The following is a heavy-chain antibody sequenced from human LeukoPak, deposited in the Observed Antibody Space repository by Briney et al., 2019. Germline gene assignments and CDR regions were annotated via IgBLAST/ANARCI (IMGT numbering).Heavy chain of an antibody. CDR1: GITFRNYW. CDR3: ATEPEIGYAFDI. Sequence: PGGPLRLSCVASGITFRNYWMSWVRQAPGKGLEWVANINPDGSTENYVPSVKGRFTLSRDNARNSLSLQMNSLRAEDTAVYYCATEPEIGYAFDIWGRGTRVTVS. V-gene: IGHV3-7*01. D-gene: IGHD1-14*01. J-gene: IGHJ3*02. CDR2: INPDGSTE.